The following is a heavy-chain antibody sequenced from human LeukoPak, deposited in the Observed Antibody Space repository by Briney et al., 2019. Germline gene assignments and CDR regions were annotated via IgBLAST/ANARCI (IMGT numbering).Heavy chain of an antibody. V-gene: IGHV3-13*01. D-gene: IGHD1-1*01. CDR1: GFTFSSYD. J-gene: IGHJ3*02. CDR3: AKSLFTSATGTGRAFHI. CDR2: IGTAGDT. Sequence: GGSLRLSCAASGFTFSSYDMHWVRQATGKGLEWVSAIGTAGDTYYPGSVKGRFTISRDNSKNTLYLQMNSLRAEDTAIFYCAKSLFTSATGTGRAFHIWGQGTRVTVSS.